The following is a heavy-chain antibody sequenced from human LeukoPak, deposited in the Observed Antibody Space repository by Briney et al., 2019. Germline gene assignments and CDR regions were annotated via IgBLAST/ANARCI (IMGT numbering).Heavy chain of an antibody. CDR1: VRTYSGHG. D-gene: IGHD6-13*01. J-gene: IGHJ4*02. Sequence: SVKVSCNSSVRTYSGHGVRWVRQAPGQGLEWMGGIIPIFGTANYAQKFQGRVTITADESTSTAYMELSSLRSEDTAVYYCARALYISNWYSGYWGQGTLVTVSS. CDR3: ARALYISNWYSGY. CDR2: IIPIFGTA. V-gene: IGHV1-69*01.